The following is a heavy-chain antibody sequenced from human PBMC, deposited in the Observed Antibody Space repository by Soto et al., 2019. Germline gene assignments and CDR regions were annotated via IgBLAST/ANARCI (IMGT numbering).Heavy chain of an antibody. CDR1: GGTFSSYA. Sequence: ASVKVSCKASGGTFSSYAISWVRQAPGQGLEWMGGIIPIFGTANYAQKFQGRVTITADESTSTAYMELSSLRSEDTAVYYCARACKEQWLYTEYFQHWGQGTLVTVSS. CDR3: ARACKEQWLYTEYFQH. CDR2: IIPIFGTA. D-gene: IGHD6-19*01. V-gene: IGHV1-69*13. J-gene: IGHJ1*01.